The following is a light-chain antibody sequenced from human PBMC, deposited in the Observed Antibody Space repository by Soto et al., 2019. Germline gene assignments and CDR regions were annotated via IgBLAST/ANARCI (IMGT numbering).Light chain of an antibody. J-gene: IGKJ5*01. Sequence: EIVLTQSPGTLSSSPGERATLSCRASQSVSSSYLAWYQQKPGQAPRLLIYGASSRATGIPDRFSGSGSATDFALTFSRLEPEDFAVYYCQQYGRSPPFGQGTRLEIK. CDR1: QSVSSSY. CDR2: GAS. V-gene: IGKV3-20*01. CDR3: QQYGRSPP.